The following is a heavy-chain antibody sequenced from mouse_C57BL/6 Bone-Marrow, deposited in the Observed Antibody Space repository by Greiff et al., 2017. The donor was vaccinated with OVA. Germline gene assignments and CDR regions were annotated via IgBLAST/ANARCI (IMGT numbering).Heavy chain of an antibody. CDR2: INPYNGGT. V-gene: IGHV1-19*01. CDR1: GYTFTDYY. Sequence: VQLQQSGPVLVKPGASVKMSCKASGYTFTDYYMNWVKQSHGKSLEWIGVINPYNGGTSYNQKFKGKATLTVDKSSSTAYMELNSLTSEDSAVYYCARSRYYGPWFAYWGQGTLVTVSA. CDR3: ARSRYYGPWFAY. D-gene: IGHD1-2*01. J-gene: IGHJ3*01.